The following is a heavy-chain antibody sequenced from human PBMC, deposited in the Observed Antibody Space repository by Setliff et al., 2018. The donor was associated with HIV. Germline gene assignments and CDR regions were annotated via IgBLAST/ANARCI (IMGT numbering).Heavy chain of an antibody. Sequence: SETLSLTCAVSGGSISSSNWWSWVRQPPGKGLEWIGEIYYSGSTNYNPSLKSRVTISVDKSKNQFSLKLSSVTAADTAVYYCARDRGRRGQLWLHFDYWGQGTLVTVSS. CDR3: ARDRGRRGQLWLHFDY. CDR1: GGSISSSNW. J-gene: IGHJ4*02. V-gene: IGHV4-4*02. D-gene: IGHD5-18*01. CDR2: IYYSGST.